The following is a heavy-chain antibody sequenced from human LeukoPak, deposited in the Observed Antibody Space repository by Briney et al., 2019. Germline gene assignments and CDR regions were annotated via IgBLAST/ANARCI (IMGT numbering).Heavy chain of an antibody. CDR1: GGSISSYY. J-gene: IGHJ4*02. V-gene: IGHV4-4*07. CDR3: ARGSPSSSWRYYFDY. Sequence: PSETLSLTCTVSGGSISSYYWSWIRQPAGKGLEWIGRIYTSGSTNYNPSLKSRVTMSVDTSKTQFSLRLSSVTAADTAVYYCARGSPSSSWRYYFDYWGQGTLVTVSS. CDR2: IYTSGST. D-gene: IGHD6-13*01.